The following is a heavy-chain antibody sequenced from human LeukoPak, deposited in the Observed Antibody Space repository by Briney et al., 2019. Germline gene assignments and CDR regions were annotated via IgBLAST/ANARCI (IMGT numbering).Heavy chain of an antibody. CDR3: ASSGYCSGGSCFDY. V-gene: IGHV4-34*01. CDR2: INHSGST. CDR1: GGSFSGYY. D-gene: IGHD2-15*01. J-gene: IGHJ4*02. Sequence: SETLSLTYAVYGGSFSGYYWSWIRQPPGKGLEWIGEINHSGSTNYNPSLKSRVTISVDTSKNQFSLKLSSVTAADTAVYYCASSGYCSGGSCFDYWGQGTLVTVSS.